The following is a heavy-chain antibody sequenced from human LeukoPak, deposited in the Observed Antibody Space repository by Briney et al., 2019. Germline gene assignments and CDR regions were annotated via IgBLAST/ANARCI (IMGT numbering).Heavy chain of an antibody. J-gene: IGHJ6*03. Sequence: SETLSPTCTVSGGSISSYYWSWIRQPPGKGLEWIGYIYYSGSTNYNPSLKSRVTISVDTSKNQFSLKLSSVTAADTAVYYCATTRGYSYGYGMDAWGKGTTVTVSS. D-gene: IGHD5-18*01. CDR2: IYYSGST. V-gene: IGHV4-59*08. CDR1: GGSISSYY. CDR3: ATTRGYSYGYGMDA.